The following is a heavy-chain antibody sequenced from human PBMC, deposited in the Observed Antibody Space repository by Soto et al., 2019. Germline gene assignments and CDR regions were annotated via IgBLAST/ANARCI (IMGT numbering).Heavy chain of an antibody. Sequence: GGSLRLSCAASGFTFSAYTMHWVRQAPGKGLEFVSGISGNGGITYYAESVKGRFTISRDNSRNTLDLQMGSLTPDDGAVYYCARGGGVFVVDCWGQGTQVTVSS. J-gene: IGHJ4*02. CDR1: GFTFSAYT. CDR3: ARGGGVFVVDC. D-gene: IGHD3-16*01. V-gene: IGHV3-64*02. CDR2: ISGNGGIT.